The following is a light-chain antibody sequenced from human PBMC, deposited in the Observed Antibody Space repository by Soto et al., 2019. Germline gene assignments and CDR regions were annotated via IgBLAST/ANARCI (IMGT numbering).Light chain of an antibody. CDR1: QSFRGL. CDR3: QQRHMWPIT. CDR2: DAY. Sequence: EVVLTQSPVTLSLSPGERATLSCRASQSFRGLLAWYQQKPGQAPRLLIYDAYNRATGIPPRFSGSGSGTDFTLTISSLEPEDSAGYYCQQRHMWPITVGQGTRLEIK. J-gene: IGKJ5*01. V-gene: IGKV3-11*01.